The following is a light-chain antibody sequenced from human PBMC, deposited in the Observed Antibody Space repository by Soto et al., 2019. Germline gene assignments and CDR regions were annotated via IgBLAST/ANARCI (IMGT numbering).Light chain of an antibody. CDR3: QPRSNWPPYT. J-gene: IGKJ2*01. Sequence: EIVLTQSPATLYLSPGERATLSCRASQSVSSYLAWYQQKPGQAPRLLIYDASNRATGIPARFSGSGSGTDFTLTISSLEPEDFAVSYCQPRSNWPPYTFGQGTKLEIK. CDR2: DAS. V-gene: IGKV3-11*01. CDR1: QSVSSY.